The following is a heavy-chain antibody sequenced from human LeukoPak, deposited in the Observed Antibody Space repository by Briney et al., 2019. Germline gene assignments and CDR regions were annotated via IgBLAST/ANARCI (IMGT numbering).Heavy chain of an antibody. Sequence: SWVRRAPGKGLEWVGYIYHSGSTYYNPSLKSRVTISVDRSKNQFSLKLSSVTAADTAVYYCARESGVCYIDYWGQGTLVNVSS. CDR3: ARESGVCYIDY. J-gene: IGHJ4*02. V-gene: IGHV4-30-2*01. D-gene: IGHD2-8*02. CDR2: IYHSGST.